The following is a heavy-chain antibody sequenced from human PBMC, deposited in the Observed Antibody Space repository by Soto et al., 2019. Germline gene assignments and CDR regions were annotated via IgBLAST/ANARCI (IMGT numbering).Heavy chain of an antibody. CDR2: ISAYNGNT. CDR3: ARVYPYYYDSSGYYGY. D-gene: IGHD3-22*01. J-gene: IGHJ4*02. V-gene: IGHV1-18*01. Sequence: GASVKVSCKASGYTFTSYGISWVRQAPGQGLEWMGWISAYNGNTNYAQKLQGRVTMTTDTSTSTAYMELRSLRSDDTAVYYCARVYPYYYDSSGYYGYWGQGTLVTVSS. CDR1: GYTFTSYG.